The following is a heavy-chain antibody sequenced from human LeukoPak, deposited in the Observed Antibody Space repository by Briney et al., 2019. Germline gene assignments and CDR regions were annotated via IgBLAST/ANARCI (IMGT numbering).Heavy chain of an antibody. CDR1: GFTFSSYG. J-gene: IGHJ4*02. D-gene: IGHD3-3*01. CDR3: AKTSVDDFWSGYYGASLFDY. Sequence: GGSLRLSCAASGFTFSSYGMHWVRQAPGEGLEWVAVISYDGSNKYYADSVKGRFTISRDNSKNTLYLQMNSLRAEDTAVYYCAKTSVDDFWSGYYGASLFDYWGQGTLVTVSS. V-gene: IGHV3-30*18. CDR2: ISYDGSNK.